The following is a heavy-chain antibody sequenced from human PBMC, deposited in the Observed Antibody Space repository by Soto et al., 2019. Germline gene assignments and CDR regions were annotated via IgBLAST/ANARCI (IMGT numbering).Heavy chain of an antibody. Sequence: GGSLRLSCAASGFTFSSYAINWVRQAPGKGLEWVSGISGSGVSTYYADSVKGRFTISKDNSQNTLNLEMNSLRVEDTAVYYCARSGSTAFRLKNWFGPWGQGTLVTVSS. CDR2: ISGSGVST. J-gene: IGHJ5*02. CDR3: ARSGSTAFRLKNWFGP. D-gene: IGHD2-2*01. CDR1: GFTFSSYA. V-gene: IGHV3-23*01.